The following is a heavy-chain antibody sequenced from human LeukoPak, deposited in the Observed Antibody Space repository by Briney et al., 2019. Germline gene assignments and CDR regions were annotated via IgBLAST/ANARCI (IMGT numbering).Heavy chain of an antibody. CDR3: ARDSPRGLYYYYGMDV. CDR2: IKQDGSEK. CDR1: GFTFSSYW. Sequence: TGGSLRLSCAASGFTFSSYWMSWVRRAPGKGLEWVANIKQDGSEKYYVDSAKGRFTISRDNAKNSLYLQMNSLRAEDTAVYYCARDSPRGLYYYYGMDVWGQGTTVTVSS. V-gene: IGHV3-7*01. D-gene: IGHD3-10*01. J-gene: IGHJ6*02.